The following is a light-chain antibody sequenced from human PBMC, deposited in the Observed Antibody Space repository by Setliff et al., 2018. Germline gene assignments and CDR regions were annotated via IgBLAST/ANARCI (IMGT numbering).Light chain of an antibody. CDR1: TSNIGSNP. J-gene: IGLJ1*01. CDR2: SNN. Sequence: QSALTQPPPASGTPGQRITISCSGGTSNIGSNPVNWYQQLPGTAPKLLIYSNNQRPSGVPDRFSGSKSGTSASLAVSGLQSEDEADFYCEAWDDSLNGDVFGSGTKGTV. CDR3: EAWDDSLNGDV. V-gene: IGLV1-44*01.